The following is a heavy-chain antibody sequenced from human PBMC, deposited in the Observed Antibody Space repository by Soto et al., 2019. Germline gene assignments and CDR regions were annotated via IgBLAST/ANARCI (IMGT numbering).Heavy chain of an antibody. D-gene: IGHD4-17*01. CDR3: ARRTDYGDYSDAFDV. J-gene: IGHJ3*01. V-gene: IGHV4-39*01. CDR1: GDTISSSDYY. Sequence: QLQLQESGPGLVKPSETLSLTCTASGDTISSSDYYWGWIRQPPGRGLEWIGNIFYSGTTYSTPSLKSRVTISVDTSRTQSSLKLSSVTAADTAVYYCARRTDYGDYSDAFDVWGHGSMVTVSS. CDR2: IFYSGTT.